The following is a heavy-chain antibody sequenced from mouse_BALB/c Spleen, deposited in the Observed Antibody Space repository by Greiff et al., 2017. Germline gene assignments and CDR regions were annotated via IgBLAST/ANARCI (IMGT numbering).Heavy chain of an antibody. CDR3: ARSLSEGYFDY. Sequence: QVQLQQPGAELVKPGASVKLSCKASGYTFTSYWMHWVKQRPGQGLEWMGEINPSNGRTNYNEKFKSKATLTVDKSSSTAYMQLSSLTSEDSAVYYCARSLSEGYFDYWGQGTTLTVSS. V-gene: IGHV1S81*02. J-gene: IGHJ2*01. CDR2: INPSNGRT. CDR1: GYTFTSYW. D-gene: IGHD6-5*01.